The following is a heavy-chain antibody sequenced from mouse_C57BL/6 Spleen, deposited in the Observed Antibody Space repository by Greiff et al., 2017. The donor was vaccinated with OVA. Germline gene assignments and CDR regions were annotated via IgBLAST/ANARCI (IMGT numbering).Heavy chain of an antibody. J-gene: IGHJ2*01. D-gene: IGHD4-1*01. CDR1: GFTFSSYT. CDR3: ASGNWVFDY. Sequence: EVQRVESGGGLVKPGGSLKLSCAASGFTFSSYTMSWVRQTPEKRLEWVATISGGGGNTYYPDSVKGRFTISRDNAKNTLYLQMSSLRSEDTALYYCASGNWVFDYWGQGTTLTVSS. V-gene: IGHV5-9*01. CDR2: ISGGGGNT.